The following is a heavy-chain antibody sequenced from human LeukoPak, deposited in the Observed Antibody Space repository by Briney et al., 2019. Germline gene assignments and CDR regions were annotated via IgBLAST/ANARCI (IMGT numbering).Heavy chain of an antibody. CDR3: ASLDTAMVNGDY. D-gene: IGHD5-18*01. V-gene: IGHV3-7*01. CDR2: IKQDGSEK. J-gene: IGHJ4*02. Sequence: GGSLRLSCAASGITFSSYWMRLVRQAPGKGLEWVANIKQDGSEKNYVDSVKGRFTISRDNAKNSLYLQMNSLRAEDTAMYYCASLDTAMVNGDYWGQGTLVTVSS. CDR1: GITFSSYW.